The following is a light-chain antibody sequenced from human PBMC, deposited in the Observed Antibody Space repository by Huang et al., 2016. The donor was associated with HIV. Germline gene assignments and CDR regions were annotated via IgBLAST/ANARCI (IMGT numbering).Light chain of an antibody. V-gene: IGKV2-30*02. Sequence: VMVQSPLSLPVTLGQPASISCKSSQSLLHSDGNTYLNWFHQRPSHSPRRLIYDVSKRYSVVPDRFSGSWSGTDFTLTISRVEAEYVGVYYCMQGTHWYTFGPGTKLEI. CDR2: DVS. CDR3: MQGTHWYT. J-gene: IGKJ2*01. CDR1: QSLLHSDGNTY.